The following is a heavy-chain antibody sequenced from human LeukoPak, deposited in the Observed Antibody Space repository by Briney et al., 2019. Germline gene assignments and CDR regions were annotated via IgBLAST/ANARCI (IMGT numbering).Heavy chain of an antibody. Sequence: SETLSLTCTVSGGSISSGSYYWSWIRQPAGTGLEWIGRIYTSGSTNYNPSLKSRVTISVDTSKNQFSLKLSSVTAADTAVYYWARDLNEGRDPWGQGTLVTVSS. CDR2: IYTSGST. CDR3: ARDLNEGRDP. D-gene: IGHD1-26*01. J-gene: IGHJ5*02. CDR1: GGSISSGSYY. V-gene: IGHV4-61*02.